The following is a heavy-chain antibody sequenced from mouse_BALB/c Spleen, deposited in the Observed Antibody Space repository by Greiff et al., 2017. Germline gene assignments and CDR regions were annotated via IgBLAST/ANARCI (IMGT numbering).Heavy chain of an antibody. CDR3: ARAGDGYSYFDY. CDR2: IDPANGNT. CDR1: GFNIKDTY. Sequence: EVQLQQSGAELVKPGASVKLSCTASGFNIKDTYMHWVKQRPEQGLEWIGRIDPANGNTKYDPKFQGKATITADTSSNTAYLQLSSLTSEDTAVYYCARAGDGYSYFDYWGQGTTLTVSS. V-gene: IGHV14-3*02. J-gene: IGHJ2*01. D-gene: IGHD2-3*01.